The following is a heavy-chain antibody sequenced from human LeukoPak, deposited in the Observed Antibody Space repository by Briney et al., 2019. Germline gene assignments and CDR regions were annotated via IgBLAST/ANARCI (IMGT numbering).Heavy chain of an antibody. D-gene: IGHD2-2*01. CDR2: IYYSGTT. Sequence: PSETLSHTCTVSNASIATSSYYWGWIRQPPGKGLEWIGNIYYSGTTNYNPSLKGRVAFFLDTSKNQFSLKLTSVTAADTAVYYCARRQRYPYYFNSWGQGTLVTVSS. V-gene: IGHV4-39*01. CDR3: ARRQRYPYYFNS. CDR1: NASIATSSYY. J-gene: IGHJ4*02.